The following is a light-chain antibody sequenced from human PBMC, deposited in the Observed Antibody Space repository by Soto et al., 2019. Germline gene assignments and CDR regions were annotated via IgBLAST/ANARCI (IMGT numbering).Light chain of an antibody. J-gene: IGKJ3*01. CDR2: GES. Sequence: EIVMTQSPATLSVSPGERATLSCRASQSVSSNLAWYQQKPGQAPRLLIYGESTRAPGIPARFSGSGSGTEFTLTISSLQSEDVAVYYCQQYNNWPPFTFGPGTKVDIK. CDR3: QQYNNWPPFT. CDR1: QSVSSN. V-gene: IGKV3-15*01.